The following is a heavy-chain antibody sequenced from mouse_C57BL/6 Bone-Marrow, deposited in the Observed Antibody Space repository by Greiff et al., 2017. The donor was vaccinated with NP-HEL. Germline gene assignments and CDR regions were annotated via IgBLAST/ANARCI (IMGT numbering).Heavy chain of an antibody. CDR3: AREALFAY. V-gene: IGHV3-6*01. CDR2: ISYDGSN. J-gene: IGHJ3*01. CDR1: GYSITSGYY. Sequence: VQLKESGPGLVKPSQSLSLTCSVTGYSITSGYYWNWIRQFPGNKLEWMGYISYDGSNNYNPSLKNRISITRDTSKNQFFLKLNSVTTEDTATYYCAREALFAYWGQGTLVTVSA.